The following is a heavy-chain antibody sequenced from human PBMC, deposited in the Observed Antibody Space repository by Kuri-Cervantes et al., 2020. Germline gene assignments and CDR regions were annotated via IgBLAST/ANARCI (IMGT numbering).Heavy chain of an antibody. D-gene: IGHD3-22*01. V-gene: IGHV3-23*01. Sequence: GESLKISCAASGFTFSSYAMSWVRQAPGKGLEWVSAISGSGGSTYYADSVKGRFTISRDNSQNTLYLQMDSLRAEDTAVYYCAKAASLSSGYHFVVWGQGTLVTVSS. CDR1: GFTFSSYA. J-gene: IGHJ4*02. CDR3: AKAASLSSGYHFVV. CDR2: ISGSGGST.